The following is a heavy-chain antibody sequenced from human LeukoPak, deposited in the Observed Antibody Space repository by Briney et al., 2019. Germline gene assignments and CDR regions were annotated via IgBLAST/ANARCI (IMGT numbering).Heavy chain of an antibody. CDR3: AREAQGIAAAGTLDY. CDR2: ISSSSSTI. CDR1: GFTFSSYS. Sequence: PGGSLRLSCAASGFTFSSYSMNWVRQAPGKGLEWVSYISSSSSTIYYADSVKGRFTISRDNAKNSLYLQMNSLRAEDTAVYYCAREAQGIAAAGTLDYWGQGTLVTVSS. V-gene: IGHV3-48*01. J-gene: IGHJ4*02. D-gene: IGHD6-13*01.